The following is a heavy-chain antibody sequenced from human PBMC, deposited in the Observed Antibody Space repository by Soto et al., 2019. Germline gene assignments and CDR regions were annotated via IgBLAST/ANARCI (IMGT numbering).Heavy chain of an antibody. J-gene: IGHJ6*02. V-gene: IGHV1-69*05. CDR3: ARPYEGGYSSNHHYYYALDV. Sequence: ASVKVSCKISGGTFSRYSISWVRQAPGQGLEWMGGIVPIFGTRNYAQKFQDRVTITTDESATTAHMELSNLRSEDTAVYYCARPYEGGYSSNHHYYYALDVSGQGTAVTVS. CDR2: IVPIFGTR. CDR1: GGTFSRYS. D-gene: IGHD3-22*01.